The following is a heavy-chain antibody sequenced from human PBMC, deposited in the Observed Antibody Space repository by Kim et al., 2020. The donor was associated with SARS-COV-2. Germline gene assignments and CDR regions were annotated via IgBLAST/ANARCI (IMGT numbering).Heavy chain of an antibody. CDR2: VNSGGSST. CDR3: ASLSTGYVWDKFDY. D-gene: IGHD3-16*01. CDR1: GFTFSSYW. J-gene: IGHJ4*02. V-gene: IGHV3-74*01. Sequence: GGTLRLSCVASGFTFSSYWMHWVRQAPGKGLVWVSRVNSGGSSTSYADSVKGRFTISRDNARNTLYLQMKSLRAEDTAVYYCASLSTGYVWDKFDYLGQG.